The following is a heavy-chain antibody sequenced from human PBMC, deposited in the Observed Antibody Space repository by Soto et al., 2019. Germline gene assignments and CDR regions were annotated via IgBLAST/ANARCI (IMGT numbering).Heavy chain of an antibody. D-gene: IGHD3-9*01. CDR2: IDTSGSST. J-gene: IGHJ4*02. CDR3: AKTPKLELRYFDWFYFDY. V-gene: IGHV3-74*01. Sequence: GGSLRLSCEASGFIFTNFWMHWVRQVPGKGLVWVSRIDTSGSSTSYADSVKGRFTISRDNAKNTLYLQMNSLRAEDTAVYYCAKTPKLELRYFDWFYFDYWGQGTLVTVSS. CDR1: GFIFTNFW.